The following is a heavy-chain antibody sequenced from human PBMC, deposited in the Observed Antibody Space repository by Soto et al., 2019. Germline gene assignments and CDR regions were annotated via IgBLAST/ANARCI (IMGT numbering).Heavy chain of an antibody. CDR1: GFTFSSYA. Sequence: GGSLRLSCAASGFTFSSYAMHWVRQAPGKGLEWVAVISYDGSNKYYADSVKGRFTISRDNSKNTLYLQMNSLRAEDTAVYYCARGPLHSSSWYSRVDYWGQGTLVTVSS. D-gene: IGHD6-13*01. J-gene: IGHJ4*02. CDR2: ISYDGSNK. CDR3: ARGPLHSSSWYSRVDY. V-gene: IGHV3-30-3*01.